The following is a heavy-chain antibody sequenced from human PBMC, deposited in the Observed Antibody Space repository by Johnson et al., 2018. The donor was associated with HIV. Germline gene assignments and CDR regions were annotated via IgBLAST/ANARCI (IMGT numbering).Heavy chain of an antibody. CDR2: IRYDGSNK. D-gene: IGHD4-23*01. Sequence: QVQLVESGGGVVQPGRSLKVSCAASGFTFSSYGMHWVRQAPGKGLEWVAFIRYDGSNKYYADSVKGRFTISRDNSKNTLYLQMNSLRAEDTAVYYCRVVTGAFDIWGQGTMVTVSS. V-gene: IGHV3-30*02. CDR1: GFTFSSYG. CDR3: RVVTGAFDI. J-gene: IGHJ3*02.